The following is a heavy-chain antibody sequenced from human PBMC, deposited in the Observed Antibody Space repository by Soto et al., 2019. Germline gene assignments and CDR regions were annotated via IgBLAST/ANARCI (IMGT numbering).Heavy chain of an antibody. D-gene: IGHD6-6*01. CDR1: GFTFSSFE. J-gene: IGHJ4*02. V-gene: IGHV3-48*03. CDR3: ARDSRGGAARRPTFYY. CDR2: IGRSGETI. Sequence: GGSLRLSCVGSGFTFSSFEMNWVRQTPGKGLEWLSYIGRSGETIYYADSVKGRFTISRDNAKSSLFLQMTGLRDEDTGIYYCARDSRGGAARRPTFYYWRRRTLVTVSS.